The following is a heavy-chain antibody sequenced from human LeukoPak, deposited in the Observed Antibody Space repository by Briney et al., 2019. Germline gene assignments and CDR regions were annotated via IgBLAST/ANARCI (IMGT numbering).Heavy chain of an antibody. D-gene: IGHD3-10*01. CDR2: INSDGSST. Sequence: GGSLRLSCAASGFTFSSYWMHWVRQAPGKGLVWVSRINSDGSSTSYADSVKGRFTISRDNAKKTLYLQMNSLRPEDTAVYYCAKDPYGSGSYPDYWGQGTLVTVSS. V-gene: IGHV3-74*01. CDR1: GFTFSSYW. J-gene: IGHJ4*02. CDR3: AKDPYGSGSYPDY.